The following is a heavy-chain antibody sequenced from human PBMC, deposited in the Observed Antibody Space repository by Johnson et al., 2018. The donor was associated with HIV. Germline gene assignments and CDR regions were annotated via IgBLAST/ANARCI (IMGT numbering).Heavy chain of an antibody. Sequence: EVQLVESWGGLVQPGGSLRLSCAASGFTFSDHYMDWVRQAPGKGLEWVGRTRNKANSYTTEYAASVKGRFTISRDDSKNSLYLQMNSLKTEDTAVYYCVRVELGAFDMWGLGTLVTVSS. CDR3: VRVELGAFDM. CDR1: GFTFSDHY. D-gene: IGHD1-7*01. V-gene: IGHV3-72*01. J-gene: IGHJ3*02. CDR2: TRNKANSYTT.